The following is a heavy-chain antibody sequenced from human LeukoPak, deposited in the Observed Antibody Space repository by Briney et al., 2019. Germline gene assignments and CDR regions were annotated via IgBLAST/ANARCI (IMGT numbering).Heavy chain of an antibody. CDR1: GFTFSNFA. CDR3: AKDIAASGLPRIFDF. V-gene: IGHV3-23*01. Sequence: PGGSLRLSCAASGFTFSNFAMTWVRQAPGKGLEWVSAISGSGGRGTTYYADSAKGRFTISRDNARNTMYLQMNSLSVEDTAVYYCAKDIAASGLPRIFDFWGQGTLVTVSS. CDR2: ISGSGGRGTT. D-gene: IGHD6-13*01. J-gene: IGHJ4*02.